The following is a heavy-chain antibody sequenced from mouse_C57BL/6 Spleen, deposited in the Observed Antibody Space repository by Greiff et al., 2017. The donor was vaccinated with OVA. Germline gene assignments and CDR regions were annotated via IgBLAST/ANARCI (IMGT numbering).Heavy chain of an antibody. Sequence: ESGPELVKPGASVKISCTASGYAFSSSWMNWVKQRPGKGLEWIGRIYPGDGDTNYNGTFKGRATLTADKSSSTAYMQLSSLTSEDSAVYFCASSIDWYFDVWGTGTTVTVSS. V-gene: IGHV1-82*01. CDR2: IYPGDGDT. J-gene: IGHJ1*03. CDR1: GYAFSSSW. CDR3: ASSIDWYFDV.